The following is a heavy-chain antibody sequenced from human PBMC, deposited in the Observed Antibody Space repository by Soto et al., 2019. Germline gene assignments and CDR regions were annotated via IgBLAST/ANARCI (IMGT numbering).Heavy chain of an antibody. CDR3: ARETTY. V-gene: IGHV1-69*02. CDR2: IIPYLDIT. Sequence: QVQLVQSGAEVKKPGSSVKVSCKASGGTFGTYTISWVRQAPGQGLEWMGRIIPYLDITDYAQKFQGRFTIAADKSTTTAYMELNRLRSEDTAVYFCARETTYWGQGTLVTVSS. CDR1: GGTFGTYT. D-gene: IGHD1-1*01. J-gene: IGHJ4*02.